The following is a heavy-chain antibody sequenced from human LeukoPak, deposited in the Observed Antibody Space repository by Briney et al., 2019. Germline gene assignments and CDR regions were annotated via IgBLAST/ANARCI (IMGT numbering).Heavy chain of an antibody. CDR3: AKAKGAARRYYYGMDV. D-gene: IGHD6-6*01. V-gene: IGHV3-9*01. CDR2: ISWNSGSI. Sequence: PGRSLRLSCAASGFTFDDYAMHWVRRAPGKGLEWVSGISWNSGSIGYADSVKGRFTISRDNAKNSLYLQMNSLRAEDTALYYCAKAKGAARRYYYGMDVWGQGTTVTVSS. J-gene: IGHJ6*02. CDR1: GFTFDDYA.